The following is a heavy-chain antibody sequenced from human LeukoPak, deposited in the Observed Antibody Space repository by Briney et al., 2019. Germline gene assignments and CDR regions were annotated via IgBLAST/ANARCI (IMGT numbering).Heavy chain of an antibody. J-gene: IGHJ6*02. V-gene: IGHV3-23*01. D-gene: IGHD6-13*01. CDR3: AKDLDPSSSWYSPYYYYGMDV. Sequence: GGSLRLSCAASGFTFSSYAMSWVRQAPGKGLEWVSAISSSGGNTYYADSVKGRFTISRDNSKNTLYLQMNSLRAEDTAVYYCAKDLDPSSSWYSPYYYYGMDVWGQGTTVTVSS. CDR1: GFTFSSYA. CDR2: ISSSGGNT.